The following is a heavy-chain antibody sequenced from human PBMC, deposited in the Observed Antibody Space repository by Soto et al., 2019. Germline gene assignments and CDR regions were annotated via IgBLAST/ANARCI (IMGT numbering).Heavy chain of an antibody. CDR2: ISAYNGNT. J-gene: IGHJ4*02. Sequence: GASVKVSCKASGYTFTSYGISSVRQAPGQGLEWMGWISAYNGNTNYAQKLQGRVTMTTDTSTSTAYMELRSLRSDDTAVYYCARSGDAYSSSPYYFDYWGQGTLVTVSS. V-gene: IGHV1-18*01. CDR1: GYTFTSYG. D-gene: IGHD6-6*01. CDR3: ARSGDAYSSSPYYFDY.